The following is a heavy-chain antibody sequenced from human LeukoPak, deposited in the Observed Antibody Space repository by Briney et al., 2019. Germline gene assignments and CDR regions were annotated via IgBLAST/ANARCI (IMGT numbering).Heavy chain of an antibody. V-gene: IGHV3-7*01. CDR3: ARDKIVGATYFDY. CDR1: GFTFSSYW. Sequence: GGSLRLSCAASGFTFSSYWMSWVCQAPGKGLEWVANIKQDGSEKYYVDSVKGRFTISRDNAENSLYLQMNSLRAEDTAVYYCARDKIVGATYFDYWGQGTLVTVSS. D-gene: IGHD1-26*01. CDR2: IKQDGSEK. J-gene: IGHJ4*02.